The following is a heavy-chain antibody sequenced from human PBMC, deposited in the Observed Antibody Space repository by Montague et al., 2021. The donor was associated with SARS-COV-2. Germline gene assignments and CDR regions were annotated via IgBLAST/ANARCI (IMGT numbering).Heavy chain of an antibody. CDR2: TYYRSKWYN. Sequence: CAISGDSVSSNSAAWNWIRQAPSRGREWLGRTYYRSKWYNDYAVSVKSRITINPDTSKNQFSLQLNSVTPEDTTVYYCARDLKPPGDILTGYLPYYYYMDVWGKGTTVTVSS. J-gene: IGHJ6*03. CDR3: ARDLKPPGDILTGYLPYYYYMDV. V-gene: IGHV6-1*01. D-gene: IGHD3-9*01. CDR1: GDSVSSNSAA.